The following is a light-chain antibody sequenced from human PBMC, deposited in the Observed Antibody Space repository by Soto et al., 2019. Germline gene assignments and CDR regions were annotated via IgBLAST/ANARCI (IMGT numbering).Light chain of an antibody. CDR3: ASYIDSTIVM. Sequence: QSALTQPASVSGSPGQSITISCTGTSSDVGDYNYVSWYQQHPGKAPKLMIYDVSHRPSGVSSRFSGSKSGNTASLTISGLQAEDEADYYCASYIDSTIVMFGGGTQLTVL. CDR2: DVS. CDR1: SSDVGDYNY. J-gene: IGLJ3*02. V-gene: IGLV2-14*01.